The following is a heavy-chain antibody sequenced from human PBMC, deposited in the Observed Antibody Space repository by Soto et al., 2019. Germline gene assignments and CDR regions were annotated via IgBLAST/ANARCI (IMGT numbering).Heavy chain of an antibody. CDR2: ISYDGSNK. Sequence: QVQLVESGGGVVQPGRSLRLSCAASGFTFSSYGMHWVRQAPGKGLEWVAVISYDGSNKYYADSVKGRFTISRDNSKNTLYLQMNSPRAEDTAVYYCAKDLESTWIDAFDIWGQGTMVTVSS. D-gene: IGHD5-12*01. CDR1: GFTFSSYG. J-gene: IGHJ3*02. V-gene: IGHV3-30*18. CDR3: AKDLESTWIDAFDI.